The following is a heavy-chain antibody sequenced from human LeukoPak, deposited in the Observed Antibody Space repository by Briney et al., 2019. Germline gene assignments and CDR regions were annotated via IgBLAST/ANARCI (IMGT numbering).Heavy chain of an antibody. CDR3: ARDPGYDYVWGSFFDY. CDR1: GGTFSSYA. D-gene: IGHD3-16*01. J-gene: IGHJ4*02. CDR2: IIPIFGTA. Sequence: RASVKVSCKASGGTFSSYAISWVRQAPGQGLEWMGGIIPIFGTANYAQKFQGRVTITADKPTSTAYMELSSLRSEDTAVYYCARDPGYDYVWGSFFDYWGQGTLVTVSS. V-gene: IGHV1-69*06.